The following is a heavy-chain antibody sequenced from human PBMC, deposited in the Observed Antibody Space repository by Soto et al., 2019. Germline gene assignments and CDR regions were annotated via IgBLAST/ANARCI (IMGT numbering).Heavy chain of an antibody. D-gene: IGHD5-12*01. CDR3: ARRGTLSGRDAFDV. CDR1: GYYSSSYW. J-gene: IGHJ3*01. Sequence: PGESLKISCRGSGYYSSSYWIAWVRQMSGKGLEWLGSVYVSDSETKYSPSFQGQVTTSADKYTNTAYLYWSSLKASDTAMYYCARRGTLSGRDAFDVWGEGTMVTVSS. V-gene: IGHV5-51*01. CDR2: VYVSDSET.